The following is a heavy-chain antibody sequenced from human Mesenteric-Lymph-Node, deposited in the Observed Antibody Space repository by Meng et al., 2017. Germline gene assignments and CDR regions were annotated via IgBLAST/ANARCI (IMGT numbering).Heavy chain of an antibody. V-gene: IGHV3-30*07. Sequence: VQLVESGGGVVQPGRSLRLSCAGSGFTFSSYAMHWVRQAPGKGLEWVAVISYDGSNKYYADSVKGRFTISRDNAKNTLYLQMNSLRAEDTAVYYCARDWGSMGYWGQGTLVTVSS. D-gene: IGHD2/OR15-2a*01. CDR3: ARDWGSMGY. CDR1: GFTFSSYA. J-gene: IGHJ4*02. CDR2: ISYDGSNK.